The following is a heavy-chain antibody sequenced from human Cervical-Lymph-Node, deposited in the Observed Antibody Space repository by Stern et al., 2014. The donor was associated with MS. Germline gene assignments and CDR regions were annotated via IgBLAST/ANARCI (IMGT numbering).Heavy chain of an antibody. D-gene: IGHD5-24*01. J-gene: IGHJ2*01. CDR3: AHTYNQLNFWYFDL. CDR2: GYWDDDS. CDR1: GFALTTSGVG. Sequence: EESGPTLVKPTQTLTLTCTFSGFALTTSGVGVGWIRQPPGKALEWLGLGYWDDDSRYSPSLKSRLTITQDISKNQVVLTMTNMDPVDTATYYCAHTYNQLNFWYFDLWGRGTMVTVSS. V-gene: IGHV2-5*02.